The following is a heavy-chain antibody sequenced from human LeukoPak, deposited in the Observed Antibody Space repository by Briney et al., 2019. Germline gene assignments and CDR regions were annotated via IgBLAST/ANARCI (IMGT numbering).Heavy chain of an antibody. Sequence: ASVKVSCKASGYTFTGYYMHWVRQAPGQGLEWMGWIGAYNGNTNYAQKLQGRVTMTTDTSTSTAYMELRSLRSDDTAVYYCARALLWRYGMDVWGQGTTVTVSS. V-gene: IGHV1-18*04. J-gene: IGHJ6*02. CDR3: ARALLWRYGMDV. CDR1: GYTFTGYY. CDR2: IGAYNGNT. D-gene: IGHD2-21*01.